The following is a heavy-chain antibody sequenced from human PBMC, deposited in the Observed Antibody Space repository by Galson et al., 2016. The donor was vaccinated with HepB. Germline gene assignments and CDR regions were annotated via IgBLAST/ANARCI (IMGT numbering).Heavy chain of an antibody. V-gene: IGHV3-23*01. J-gene: IGHJ4*02. CDR3: AKDYRPYYYGSGRSPFDY. D-gene: IGHD3-10*01. CDR2: ISGSGGST. Sequence: SLRLSCAASGFTFSSYAMSWVRQAPGKGLEWVSAISGSGGSTYYADSVKGRFTISRDNSKTTLYLQMNSLRAEDTAVYYCAKDYRPYYYGSGRSPFDYWGQGTLVTVSS. CDR1: GFTFSSYA.